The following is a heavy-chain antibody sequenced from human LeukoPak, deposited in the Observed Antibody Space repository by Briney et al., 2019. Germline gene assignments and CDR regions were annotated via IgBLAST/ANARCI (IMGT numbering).Heavy chain of an antibody. D-gene: IGHD6-13*01. V-gene: IGHV3-11*05. CDR3: ARDNIAADY. CDR1: GFTVSSNY. Sequence: KTGGSLRLSCAASGFTVSSNYMSWIRQAPGKGLEWVSHISSSSSYTNYADSVKGRFTISRDNAKNSLYLQMNSLRAEDTAVYYCARDNIAADYWGQGTLVTVSS. CDR2: ISSSSSYT. J-gene: IGHJ4*02.